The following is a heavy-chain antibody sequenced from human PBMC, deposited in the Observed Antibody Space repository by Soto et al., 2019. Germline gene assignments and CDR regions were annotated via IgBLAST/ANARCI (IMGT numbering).Heavy chain of an antibody. J-gene: IGHJ4*02. D-gene: IGHD1-1*01. V-gene: IGHV1-18*01. CDR3: ARGRYGDY. CDR1: GYTFTSYG. CDR2: ISAHNGNT. Sequence: QVHLVQSGAEVKKPGASVKVSCKASGYTFTSYGITWVRQAPGQGLEWMGWISAHNGNTDYAQKLQGRVIVTRETSTITAYMELRSLISDDTAVYYCARGRYGDYWGQGALVTVSS.